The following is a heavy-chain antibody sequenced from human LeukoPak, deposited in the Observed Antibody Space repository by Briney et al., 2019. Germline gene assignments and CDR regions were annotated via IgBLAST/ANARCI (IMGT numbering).Heavy chain of an antibody. D-gene: IGHD2-2*01. CDR1: GYTFTSYD. CDR2: MNPNSGNT. V-gene: IGHV1-8*01. J-gene: IGHJ6*02. Sequence: ASVKVSCKASGYTFTSYDINWVRQATGQGLEWMGWMNPNSGNTGYAQKFQGRVTMTRNTSISTAYMELSSLRSEDTAVYYCARAMPVQTYYYYGMDVWGQGTTVTVSS. CDR3: ARAMPVQTYYYYGMDV.